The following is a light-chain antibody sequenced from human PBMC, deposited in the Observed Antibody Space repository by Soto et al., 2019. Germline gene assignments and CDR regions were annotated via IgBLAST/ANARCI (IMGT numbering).Light chain of an antibody. CDR3: QQSYITPYT. CDR2: TAS. CDR1: QSIASH. V-gene: IGKV1-39*01. Sequence: DIEMTQSPSSLSASVGDRVTITCRASQSIASHLNWYRQKPGKAPSLLIYTASSLQSGVPSRFSGSGSGTDFTLTISSLQPEDFAIYFCQQSYITPYTFGQGTQLEIK. J-gene: IGKJ2*01.